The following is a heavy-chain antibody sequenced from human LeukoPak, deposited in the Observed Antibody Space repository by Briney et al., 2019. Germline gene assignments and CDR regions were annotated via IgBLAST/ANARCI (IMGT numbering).Heavy chain of an antibody. J-gene: IGHJ4*02. CDR1: GGSISSGDYY. V-gene: IGHV4-30-4*08. Sequence: PSETLSLTCTVSGGSISSGDYYWSWIRQPPGKGLEWIGYIYYSGSTYYNPSLKSRVTISVDTSKNQFSLKLSSVTAADTAVYYCARGPYYDFWSGYLGQFDYWGQGTLVTVSS. D-gene: IGHD3-3*01. CDR2: IYYSGST. CDR3: ARGPYYDFWSGYLGQFDY.